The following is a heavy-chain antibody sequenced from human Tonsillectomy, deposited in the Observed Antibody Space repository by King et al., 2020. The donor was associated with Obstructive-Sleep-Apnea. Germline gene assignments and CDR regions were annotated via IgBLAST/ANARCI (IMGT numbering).Heavy chain of an antibody. J-gene: IGHJ6*02. D-gene: IGHD2-2*01. Sequence: VQLVESGGGLVQPGGSPRLSCAASGFTFSSYAMSWVRQAPGKGLEWVSAISGSGGSTYYADSVKGRFTISRDNSKNTLYLQMNSLRAEDTAVYYCAKDDIVVVPAASYYYYGMDVWGQGTTVTVSS. CDR3: AKDDIVVVPAASYYYYGMDV. CDR1: GFTFSSYA. CDR2: ISGSGGST. V-gene: IGHV3-23*04.